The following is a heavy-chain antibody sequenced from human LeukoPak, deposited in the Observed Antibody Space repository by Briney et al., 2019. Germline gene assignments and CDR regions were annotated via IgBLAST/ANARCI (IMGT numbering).Heavy chain of an antibody. J-gene: IGHJ6*03. CDR1: GFTFSGSA. CDR2: IRSKANSYAT. Sequence: GGSLRLSCAASGFTFSGSAMHWVRQASGKGLEWVGRIRSKANSYATTYAASVKGRFTISRDDSKNTAYLQMNSLKTEDTAVYYCTREVVIFYYYYMDVWGTGTTVTVSS. CDR3: TREVVIFYYYYMDV. D-gene: IGHD3-22*01. V-gene: IGHV3-73*01.